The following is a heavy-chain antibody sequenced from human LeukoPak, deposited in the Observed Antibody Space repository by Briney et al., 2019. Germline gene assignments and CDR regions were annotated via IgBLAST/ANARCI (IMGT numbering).Heavy chain of an antibody. J-gene: IGHJ5*02. CDR3: AKVGGIVVVPAAIMGNNWFDP. D-gene: IGHD2-2*01. Sequence: GGSLRLSCAASGFTFSSYAMSWVRQAPGKGLEWVSAISGSGGSTYYADSVKGRFTIPRDNSKNTLYLQMNSLRAEDTAVYYCAKVGGIVVVPAAIMGNNWFDPWGQGTLVTVSS. CDR2: ISGSGGST. CDR1: GFTFSSYA. V-gene: IGHV3-23*01.